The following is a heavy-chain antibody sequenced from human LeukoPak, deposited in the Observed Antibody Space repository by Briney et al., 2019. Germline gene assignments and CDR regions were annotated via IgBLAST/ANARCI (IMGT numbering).Heavy chain of an antibody. CDR2: INPSGGST. CDR1: GYTFTSYY. Sequence: ASVKVSCKTSGYTFTSYYMHWVRQAPGQGLEWMGIINPSGGSTSYAQKFQGRVTMTRDMSTSTVYMELSSLRSEDTAVYYCARDLAYCGGDCRNWFDPWGQGTLVTVSS. V-gene: IGHV1-46*01. D-gene: IGHD2-21*02. CDR3: ARDLAYCGGDCRNWFDP. J-gene: IGHJ5*02.